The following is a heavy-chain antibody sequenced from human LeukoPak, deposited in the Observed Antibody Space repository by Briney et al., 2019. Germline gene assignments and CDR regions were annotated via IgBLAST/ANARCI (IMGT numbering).Heavy chain of an antibody. CDR3: ARDFFRSGTHSNDY. V-gene: IGHV3-74*01. J-gene: IGHJ4*02. Sequence: PGGSLRLSCVASGFTFSGYWMHWVRQAPGKGLVWVSRIYSDGITTTYADSVKGRFTISRDNAKNTLYLQMNSLRAEDTAVYYSARDFFRSGTHSNDYWGRGTLVTVSS. CDR2: IYSDGITT. CDR1: GFTFSGYW. D-gene: IGHD3-10*01.